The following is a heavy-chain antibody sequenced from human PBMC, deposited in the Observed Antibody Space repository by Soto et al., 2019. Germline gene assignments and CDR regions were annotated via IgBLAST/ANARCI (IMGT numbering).Heavy chain of an antibody. CDR3: ARAVSVAGTLYYYYGMDV. Sequence: ASVKVSCKASGYTFTSYGISCVRQAPGQGLEWMGWISAYNGNTNYAQKLQGRVTMTTDTSTSTAYMELRSLRSDDTAVYYCARAVSVAGTLYYYYGMDVWGQGTTVTVSS. V-gene: IGHV1-18*01. D-gene: IGHD6-19*01. J-gene: IGHJ6*02. CDR2: ISAYNGNT. CDR1: GYTFTSYG.